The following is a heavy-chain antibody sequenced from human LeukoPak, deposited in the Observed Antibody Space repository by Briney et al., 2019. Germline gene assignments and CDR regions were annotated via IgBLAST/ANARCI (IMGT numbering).Heavy chain of an antibody. Sequence: KPSETLSLTCMVSGGSISSGSYYWSWIRQPAGKGLEWIGRIYTIGSSNYNPSLKSRVTISVDTSKNQFSLKLSSVTAADTDVYYCASLVVVPAAMVSYFDYWGQGTLVTVSS. CDR3: ASLVVVPAAMVSYFDY. J-gene: IGHJ4*02. CDR2: IYTIGSS. D-gene: IGHD2-2*01. V-gene: IGHV4-61*02. CDR1: GGSISSGSYY.